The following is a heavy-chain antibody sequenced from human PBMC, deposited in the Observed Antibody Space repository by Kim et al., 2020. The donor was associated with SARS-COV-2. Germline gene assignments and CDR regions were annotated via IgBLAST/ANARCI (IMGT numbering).Heavy chain of an antibody. Sequence: PSLKSRVTISVDTSKNQFSLKLSSVTAADTAVYYCARGQTASYYYYGMDVWGQGTTVTVSS. V-gene: IGHV4-34*01. D-gene: IGHD5-18*01. J-gene: IGHJ6*02. CDR3: ARGQTASYYYYGMDV.